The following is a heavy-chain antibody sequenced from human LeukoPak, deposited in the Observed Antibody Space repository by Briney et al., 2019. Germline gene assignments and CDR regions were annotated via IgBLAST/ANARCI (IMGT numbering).Heavy chain of an antibody. D-gene: IGHD4-11*01. CDR2: ITGSGGST. V-gene: IGHV3-23*01. CDR3: ATGRNYGAFEI. Sequence: GGSLRLSCAASGFIFSSYAMSWVRQAPGKGLEWVSSITGSGGSTYYADSVKGRFTISRDNSKNTLYLQMNSLRAEDTAVYYCATGRNYGAFEIWGQGTMVTVSS. J-gene: IGHJ3*02. CDR1: GFIFSSYA.